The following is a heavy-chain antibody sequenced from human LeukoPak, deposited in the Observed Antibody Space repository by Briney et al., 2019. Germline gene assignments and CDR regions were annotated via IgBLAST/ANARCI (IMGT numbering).Heavy chain of an antibody. CDR3: ARDPYSGTYGNTYYYYMDV. CDR1: GFTFSSYE. Sequence: GGSLRLSCAASGFTFSSYEMNWVRQAPGKGLEWVSYISSSGSTIYYADSVKGRFTISRDNAGNSLYLQMNSLRVEDTAVYYCARDPYSGTYGNTYYYYMDVWGKGTTVTISS. D-gene: IGHD1-26*01. V-gene: IGHV3-48*03. CDR2: ISSSGSTI. J-gene: IGHJ6*03.